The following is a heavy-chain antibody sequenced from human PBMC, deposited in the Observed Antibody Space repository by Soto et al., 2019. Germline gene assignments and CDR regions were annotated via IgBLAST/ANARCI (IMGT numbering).Heavy chain of an antibody. J-gene: IGHJ6*03. V-gene: IGHV4-59*12. Sequence: SETLSLTCTVSGGSISSYYWSWIRQPPGKGLEWIGFIYFGGTTKNNPSLKSRVTISVDTSKNQFSLKLSSVTAADTAVYYCARAPITSYYDFWSGYLNYYYMDVWGKGTTVTVSS. D-gene: IGHD3-3*01. CDR3: ARAPITSYYDFWSGYLNYYYMDV. CDR1: GGSISSYY. CDR2: IYFGGTT.